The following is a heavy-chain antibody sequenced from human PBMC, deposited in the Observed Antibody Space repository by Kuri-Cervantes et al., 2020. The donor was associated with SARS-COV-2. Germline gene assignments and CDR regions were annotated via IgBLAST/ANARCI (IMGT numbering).Heavy chain of an antibody. Sequence: ESLKISCAVYGGSFSGYYWCWSRQPPGKGLEWIGENNHSGSTNYNPSLKSRVTISVDTSKNQFSLKLSSVTAADTAVYYCARLGDFWSGSQIYGMDVWGQGTTVTVSS. J-gene: IGHJ6*02. V-gene: IGHV4-34*01. D-gene: IGHD3-3*01. CDR2: NNHSGST. CDR3: ARLGDFWSGSQIYGMDV. CDR1: GGSFSGYY.